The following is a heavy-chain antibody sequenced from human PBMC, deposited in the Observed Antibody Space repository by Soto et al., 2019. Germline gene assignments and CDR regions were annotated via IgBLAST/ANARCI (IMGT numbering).Heavy chain of an antibody. V-gene: IGHV3-33*01. J-gene: IGHJ6*02. CDR2: IWYDGSNK. CDR3: ARDPCRDGYNCYYYGMDV. D-gene: IGHD5-12*01. Sequence: GGSLRLSCAASGFTFSSYGMHWVRQAPGKGLERVAVIWYDGSNKYYADSVKGRFTISRDNSKNTLYLQMNSLRAEDTAVYYCARDPCRDGYNCYYYGMDVWGQGTTVTVSS. CDR1: GFTFSSYG.